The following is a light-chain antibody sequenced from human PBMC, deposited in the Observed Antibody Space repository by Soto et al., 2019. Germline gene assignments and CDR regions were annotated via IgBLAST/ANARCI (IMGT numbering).Light chain of an antibody. J-gene: IGKJ5*01. V-gene: IGKV1-39*01. Sequence: EIQMTQSPSSLSAPVGDRVSITCQASQNINNYLNWYQQKPGKAPNXLIHAASSLQSGVPPRFSGSGSGTDFTLTISSLQPEDFATYFCQQSYRNPITFGQGTRLEIK. CDR2: AAS. CDR1: QNINNY. CDR3: QQSYRNPIT.